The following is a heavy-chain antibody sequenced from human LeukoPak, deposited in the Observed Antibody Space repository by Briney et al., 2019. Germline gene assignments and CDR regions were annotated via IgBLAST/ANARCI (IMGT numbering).Heavy chain of an antibody. V-gene: IGHV4-61*01. CDR1: GGSVSSGNYY. J-gene: IGHJ5*02. Sequence: PSETLSLTCTVSGGSVSSGNYYWSWIRQPPGKGLKWIGYIYYSGSTNYNPSLKSRVTISVDTSKNQFSLKLSSVTAADTAVYYCARFNREDTTRFDPWGQGTLVTVSS. CDR3: ARFNREDTTRFDP. CDR2: IYYSGST. D-gene: IGHD2-15*01.